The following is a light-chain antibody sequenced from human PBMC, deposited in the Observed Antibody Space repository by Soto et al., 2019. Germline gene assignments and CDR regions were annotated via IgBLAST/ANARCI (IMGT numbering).Light chain of an antibody. J-gene: IGKJ1*01. CDR1: QSVSSSY. CDR2: GAS. CDR3: QQRSNWPRT. Sequence: EIVLTQSPGTLSLSPGERATLSCRASQSVSSSYLAWYQQKPGQAPRLLIHGASTRATSNPGRFSGSGSGAEFTLTISSLQSEDFALYYCQQRSNWPRTFGQGTKVDIK. V-gene: IGKV3D-20*02.